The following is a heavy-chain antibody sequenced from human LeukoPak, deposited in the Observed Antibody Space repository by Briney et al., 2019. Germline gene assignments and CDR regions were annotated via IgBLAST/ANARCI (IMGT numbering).Heavy chain of an antibody. V-gene: IGHV4-39*01. CDR1: GGSISNSSYY. D-gene: IGHD2-2*01. J-gene: IGHJ4*02. Sequence: SETLSLTCTVSGGSISNSSYYWGWIRQPPGKGLEWIESIYYSGSTYYNPSLKSRVTISVDTSKNQFSLKLSSVTAADTAVYYCARALGYCSSTSCYGDFDYWGQGTLVTVSS. CDR3: ARALGYCSSTSCYGDFDY. CDR2: IYYSGST.